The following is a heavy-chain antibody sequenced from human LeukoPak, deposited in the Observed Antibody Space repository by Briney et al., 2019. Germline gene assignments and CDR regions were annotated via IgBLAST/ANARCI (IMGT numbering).Heavy chain of an antibody. Sequence: GGSLRLSCAASGFTFNSYSMNWVRQTPGKGLEWVSSISSSSGYINYADSVKGRFTVSRDNAKNSLYLQMNSLRAEDTAVYYRARDSGYCSSTGCYVHYFDYWGQGTLVTVSS. CDR1: GFTFNSYS. J-gene: IGHJ4*02. CDR2: ISSSSGYI. V-gene: IGHV3-21*01. D-gene: IGHD2-2*01. CDR3: ARDSGYCSSTGCYVHYFDY.